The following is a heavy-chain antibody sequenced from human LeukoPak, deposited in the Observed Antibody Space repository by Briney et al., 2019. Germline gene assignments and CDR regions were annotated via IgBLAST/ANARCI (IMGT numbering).Heavy chain of an antibody. V-gene: IGHV4-59*01. CDR2: IYYSGST. J-gene: IGHJ4*02. Sequence: PSETLSLTCTVSGGSISSYYWSWIRQPPGKGLEWIGYIYYSGSTNYNPSLKSRVTISVDTSKNQFSLKLSSVTAADTAVYYCARAQAYYDSSGYYYPFDYWGQGTLVTVSS. CDR1: GGSISSYY. CDR3: ARAQAYYDSSGYYYPFDY. D-gene: IGHD3-22*01.